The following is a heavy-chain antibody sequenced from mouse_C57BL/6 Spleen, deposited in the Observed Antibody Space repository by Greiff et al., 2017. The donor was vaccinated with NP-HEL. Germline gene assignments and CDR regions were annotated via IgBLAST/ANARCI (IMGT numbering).Heavy chain of an antibody. J-gene: IGHJ4*01. V-gene: IGHV1-81*01. CDR3: ARDGSSPYYYAMDY. CDR2: IYPRSGNT. CDR1: GYTFTSYG. D-gene: IGHD1-1*01. Sequence: VKLMESGAELARPGASVKLSCKASGYTFTSYGISWVKQRTGQGLEWIGEIYPRSGNTYYNEKFKGKATLTADKSSSTAYMELRSLTSEDSAVYFCARDGSSPYYYAMDYWGQGTSVTVSS.